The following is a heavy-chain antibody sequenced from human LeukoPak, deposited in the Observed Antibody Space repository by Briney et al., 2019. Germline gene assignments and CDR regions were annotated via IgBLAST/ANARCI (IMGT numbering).Heavy chain of an antibody. CDR2: IYHSGAA. D-gene: IGHD1-26*01. V-gene: IGHV4-30-4*07. CDR1: GDSISSDGHS. J-gene: IGHJ4*02. CDR3: VRGVGGEYFYFDR. Sequence: DPSETLSLTCGVSGDSISSDGHSWSWIRQPPGKGLEWVGYIYHSGAAYHNPSLKSRLALSVDSSNNQFSLRLRSVTAADTAVYYCVRGVGGEYFYFDRWGQGALVTVSA.